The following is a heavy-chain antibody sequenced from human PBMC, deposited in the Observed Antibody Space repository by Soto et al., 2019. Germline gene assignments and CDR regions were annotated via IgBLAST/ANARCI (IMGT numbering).Heavy chain of an antibody. CDR2: ISSSSSTI. D-gene: IGHD6-6*01. CDR1: GFTFSSYS. CDR3: ARGEYSSSYRGWGPIVDYNYYYGMDV. Sequence: QPAGSLRLSCAASGFTFSSYSMNWARQAPGKGQGWDSYISSSSSTIYYADSVKGRFTISRDNAKNSLYLQMNSLRSEDTAVYYCARGEYSSSYRGWGPIVDYNYYYGMDVWGQGTTVTVSS. V-gene: IGHV3-48*01. J-gene: IGHJ6*02.